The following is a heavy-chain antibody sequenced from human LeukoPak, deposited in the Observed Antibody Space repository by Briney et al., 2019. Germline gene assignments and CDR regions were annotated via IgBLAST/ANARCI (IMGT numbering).Heavy chain of an antibody. J-gene: IGHJ4*02. CDR3: ARDLFLAAAEREGDDY. Sequence: ASVKVSCKASGYTFTGYYMHWVRQAPGQGLEWMGWINPNSGGTNYAQKFQGRVTLTRDTSISSAYMELSSLMSDDTAVYYCARDLFLAAAEREGDDYWGQGTLVTVSS. CDR1: GYTFTGYY. V-gene: IGHV1-2*02. D-gene: IGHD6-13*01. CDR2: INPNSGGT.